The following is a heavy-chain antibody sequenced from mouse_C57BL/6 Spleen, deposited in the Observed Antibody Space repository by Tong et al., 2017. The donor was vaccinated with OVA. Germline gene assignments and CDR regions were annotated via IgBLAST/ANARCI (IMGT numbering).Heavy chain of an antibody. CDR1: GYTFTSYW. V-gene: IGHV1-53*01. Sequence: VQLQESGTELVKPGASVKLSCKASGYTFTSYWMHWVKQRPGQGLEWIGNINPSNGGTNYNEKFKSKATLTVDKSSSTAYMQLSSLTSEDSAVYYCARSDYYGSSLWFAYWGQGTLVTVSA. D-gene: IGHD1-1*01. CDR2: INPSNGGT. CDR3: ARSDYYGSSLWFAY. J-gene: IGHJ3*01.